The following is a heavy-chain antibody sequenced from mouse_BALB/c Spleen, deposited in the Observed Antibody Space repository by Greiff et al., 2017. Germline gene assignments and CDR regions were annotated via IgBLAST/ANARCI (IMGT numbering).Heavy chain of an antibody. CDR3: ARPYDGYYLFDY. J-gene: IGHJ2*01. CDR1: GFTFSSFG. V-gene: IGHV5-17*02. CDR2: ISSGSSTI. Sequence: EVKLVESGGGLVQPGGSRKLSCAASGFTFSSFGMHWVRQAPEKGLEWVAYISSGSSTIYYADTVKGRFTISRDNPKNTLFLQMTSLRSEDTAMYYCARPYDGYYLFDYWRQGTTLTVSS. D-gene: IGHD2-3*01.